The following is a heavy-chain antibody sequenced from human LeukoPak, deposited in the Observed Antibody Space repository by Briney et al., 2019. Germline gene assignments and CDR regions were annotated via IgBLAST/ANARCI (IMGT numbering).Heavy chain of an antibody. V-gene: IGHV4-34*01. D-gene: IGHD1-14*01. CDR3: ASLTDPLPG. Sequence: PSETLSLTCAVYGGSFSGYYWSWIRQPPGKGLEWIGEINHSGSTNYNPSLKSRVTISVDTSKNQFSLKLSSVTAADTAVYYCASLTDPLPGWGQGTLVTVSS. J-gene: IGHJ4*02. CDR1: GGSFSGYY. CDR2: INHSGST.